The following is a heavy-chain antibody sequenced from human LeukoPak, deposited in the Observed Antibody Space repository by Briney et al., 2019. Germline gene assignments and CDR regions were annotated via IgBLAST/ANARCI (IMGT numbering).Heavy chain of an antibody. J-gene: IGHJ4*02. CDR1: GFTFSTYS. V-gene: IGHV3-21*01. Sequence: GGSLRLSCAASGFTFSTYSMNWVRQAPGKGLEWVSGISGRGASKYYADSVKGRFTISRDNAKNSLFLQMNSLTADDTAVYYCARSASGNYGLFDFWGQGTLVSVSS. D-gene: IGHD1-26*01. CDR2: ISGRGASK. CDR3: ARSASGNYGLFDF.